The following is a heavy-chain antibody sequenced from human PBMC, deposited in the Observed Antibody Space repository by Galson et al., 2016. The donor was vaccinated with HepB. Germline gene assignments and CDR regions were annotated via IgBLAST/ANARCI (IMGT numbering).Heavy chain of an antibody. V-gene: IGHV6-1*01. CDR1: GDSVSNNHVA. CDR3: ARGAYSSFDI. Sequence: CAISGDSVSNNHVAWNWIRQSPSRGLEWLGRTYRGSNQYAASMRGRIATNSDTSTNQFSLQLSSVTPEDTGLYDCARGAYSSFDIWGQGTMVTVSS. J-gene: IGHJ3*02. D-gene: IGHD2-15*01. CDR2: TYRGSN.